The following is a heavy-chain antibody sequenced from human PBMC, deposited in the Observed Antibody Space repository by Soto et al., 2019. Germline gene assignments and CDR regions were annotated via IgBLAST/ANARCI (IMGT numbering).Heavy chain of an antibody. CDR1: GFTFSSYW. Sequence: GGSLRLSCAASGFTFSSYWMGWVRRAPGKGLEWVANIKQDGSEKYYVDSVKGRFTISRDNAKNSLYLQMNSLRAEDTAVYYCARIPGYYDFWSGYYIDYWGQGTLVTVS. CDR2: IKQDGSEK. J-gene: IGHJ4*02. V-gene: IGHV3-7*05. CDR3: ARIPGYYDFWSGYYIDY. D-gene: IGHD3-3*01.